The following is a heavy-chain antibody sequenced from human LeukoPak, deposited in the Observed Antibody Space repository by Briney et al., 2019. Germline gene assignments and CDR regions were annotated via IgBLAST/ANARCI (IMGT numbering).Heavy chain of an antibody. Sequence: ASVKVSCKTSGYTFTSYGLSWVRQAPGQGLEWMGCIITYNGNTYYSQKLQGRVTMTTDASTSTAYMELRSLRSDDTAVYYCAKTTVTSEEYFYYYMDVWGKGTTVTVSS. D-gene: IGHD4-17*01. CDR2: IITYNGNT. J-gene: IGHJ6*03. CDR3: AKTTVTSEEYFYYYMDV. CDR1: GYTFTSYG. V-gene: IGHV1-18*01.